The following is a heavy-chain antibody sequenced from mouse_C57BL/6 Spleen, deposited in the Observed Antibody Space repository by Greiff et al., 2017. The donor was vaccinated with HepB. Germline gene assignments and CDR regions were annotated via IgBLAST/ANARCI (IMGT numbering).Heavy chain of an antibody. CDR1: GYAFSSYW. D-gene: IGHD2-4*01. Sequence: VQLQQSGAELVKPGASVKISCKASGYAFSSYWMNWVKQRPGKGLEWIGQIYPGDGDTNYNGKFKGKATLTADKSSSTAYMQLSSLTSEDSAVYFCARWGYDYDGGFAYWGQGTLVTVSA. V-gene: IGHV1-80*01. CDR3: ARWGYDYDGGFAY. CDR2: IYPGDGDT. J-gene: IGHJ3*01.